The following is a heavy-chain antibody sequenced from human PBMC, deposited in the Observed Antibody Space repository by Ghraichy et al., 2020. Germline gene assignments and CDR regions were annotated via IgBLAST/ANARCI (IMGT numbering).Heavy chain of an antibody. V-gene: IGHV3-23*01. CDR2: IHGGSAGQ. J-gene: IGHJ3*01. Sequence: GGSLRLSCTASGFIFPNFAMSWVRQAPGKGPEWVSSIHGGSAGQFYTDSVKGRFIVSRDDSKNTLYLEMSSLRVDDTAIYFCVKDSVKSNGGGEAVESGGRGTRGT. CDR3: VKDSVKSNGGGEAVES. D-gene: IGHD3-16*01. CDR1: GFIFPNFA.